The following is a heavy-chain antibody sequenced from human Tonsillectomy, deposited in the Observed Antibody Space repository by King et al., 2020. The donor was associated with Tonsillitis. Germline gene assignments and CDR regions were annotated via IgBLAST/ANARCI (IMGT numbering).Heavy chain of an antibody. J-gene: IGHJ4*02. CDR3: ARGSGGFDY. D-gene: IGHD6-25*01. V-gene: IGHV1-2*02. Sequence: QLVQSGAEVRKPGASVKVSCKASGYTFNGYYLHWVRTDPGQGLEWMGWIKPNSGCTNYAQKFKGRVTMTSDTSISTAYMELSRLRSDDTALYYCARGSGGFDYWGQGTLVTVSS. CDR1: GYTFNGYY. CDR2: IKPNSGCT.